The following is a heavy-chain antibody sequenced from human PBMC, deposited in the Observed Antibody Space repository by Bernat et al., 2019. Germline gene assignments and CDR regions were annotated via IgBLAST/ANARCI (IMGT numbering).Heavy chain of an antibody. CDR3: AKGGAGVPIDY. J-gene: IGHJ4*02. V-gene: IGHV3-23*01. CDR2: ISGSGGGT. CDR1: GFTFNSYA. D-gene: IGHD3-16*01. Sequence: EVQLFESGGGLVQPGGSLRLSCAASGFTFNSYAMSWVRQAPGKGLEWVSTISGSGGGTYYADSVRGRFTISRDNSKNTLYLQMNSLRAEDTALYYCAKGGAGVPIDYWGQGTLVTVSS.